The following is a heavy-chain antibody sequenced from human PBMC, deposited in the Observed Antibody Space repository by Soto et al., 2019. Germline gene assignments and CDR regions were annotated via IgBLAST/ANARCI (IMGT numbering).Heavy chain of an antibody. D-gene: IGHD3-10*01. J-gene: IGHJ4*02. CDR1: GGSFSGYY. CDR2: INHSGST. Sequence: SETLSLTCAVYGGSFSGYYWSWIRQPPGKGLEWIGEINHSGSTNYNPSLKSRVTISVDTSKNQFSLKLSSVTAADTAVYYCARGGTRITMVRGVIYFDYWGQGTLVTVSS. CDR3: ARGGTRITMVRGVIYFDY. V-gene: IGHV4-34*01.